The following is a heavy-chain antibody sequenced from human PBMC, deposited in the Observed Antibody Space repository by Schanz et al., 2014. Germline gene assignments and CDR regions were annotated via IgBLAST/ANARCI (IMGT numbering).Heavy chain of an antibody. V-gene: IGHV1-69*02. J-gene: IGHJ3*01. Sequence: QVQLVQSGAEVKKPGSSVKVSCEASGGTFGRYTLSWLRQAPGQGLEWMGRNIHVLGVTNYAQKFQDRLTITVDQSKTTAFMELSSLTSEDTALYYCARGGVEMATIRDAFDLWGQGTMVTVS. CDR3: ARGGVEMATIRDAFDL. CDR1: GGTFGRYT. D-gene: IGHD3-16*01. CDR2: NIHVLGVT.